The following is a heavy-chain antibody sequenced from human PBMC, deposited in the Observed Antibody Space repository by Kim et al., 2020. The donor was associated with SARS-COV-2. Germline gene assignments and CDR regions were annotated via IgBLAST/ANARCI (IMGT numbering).Heavy chain of an antibody. CDR1: GYSFTSYW. J-gene: IGHJ6*02. Sequence: GESLKISCKGSGYSFTSYWIGWVRQMPGKGLEWMGIIYPGDSDTRYSPSFQGQVTISADKSISTAYLQWSSLKASDTGMYYCASGAGLRGYSYGMDVWGQGTTVTVSS. D-gene: IGHD5-18*01. CDR3: ASGAGLRGYSYGMDV. CDR2: IYPGDSDT. V-gene: IGHV5-51*01.